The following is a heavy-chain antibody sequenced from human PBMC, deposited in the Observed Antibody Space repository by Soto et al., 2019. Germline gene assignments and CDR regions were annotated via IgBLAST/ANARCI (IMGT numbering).Heavy chain of an antibody. D-gene: IGHD3-22*01. Sequence: SETLSLTCSVSGASISSNFWSWVRQPPGKGLEWIGYIYFGGTTQSNPSLKSRVTISVDTSKNQFSLKLSSVTAADTAVYYCARLSFYYESSAYKGASFDYWGQGTPVTVSS. CDR3: ARLSFYYESSAYKGASFDY. CDR1: GASISSNF. V-gene: IGHV4-59*08. J-gene: IGHJ4*02. CDR2: IYFGGTT.